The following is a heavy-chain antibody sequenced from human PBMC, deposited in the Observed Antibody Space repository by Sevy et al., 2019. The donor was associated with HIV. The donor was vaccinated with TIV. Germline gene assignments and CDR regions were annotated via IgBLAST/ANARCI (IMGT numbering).Heavy chain of an antibody. CDR3: ASTRVSFVDY. D-gene: IGHD2-8*01. CDR2: ISYDGSNK. J-gene: IGHJ4*02. V-gene: IGHV3-30*04. CDR1: GFTFSSYA. Sequence: GGSLRLSCAASGFTFSSYAMHWVRQAPGKGLEWVAVISYDGSNKYYADSVKGRFTISRDNSKNTLYLQMNSLRAEDPAVYYCASTRVSFVDYWGQGTLVTVSS.